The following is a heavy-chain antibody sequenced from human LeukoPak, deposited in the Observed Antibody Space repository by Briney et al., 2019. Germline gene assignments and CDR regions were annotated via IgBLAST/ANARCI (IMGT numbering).Heavy chain of an antibody. V-gene: IGHV1-8*01. D-gene: IGHD3-3*01. CDR3: ARGLPHIGYDFWSGYYTGYYYYGMDV. Sequence: ASVKVSCKASGYTFTSYDINWARQATGQGLEWMGWMNPNSGNTGYAQKFQGRVTMTRSTSISTAYMELSSLRSEDTAVYYCARGLPHIGYDFWSGYYTGYYYYGMDVWGQGTTVTVSS. CDR1: GYTFTSYD. CDR2: MNPNSGNT. J-gene: IGHJ6*02.